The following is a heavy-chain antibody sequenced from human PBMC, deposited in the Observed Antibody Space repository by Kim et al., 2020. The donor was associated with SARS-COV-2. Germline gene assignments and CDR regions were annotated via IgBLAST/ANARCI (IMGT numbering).Heavy chain of an antibody. CDR2: IVVGSGNT. Sequence: SVKVSCKASGFTFTSSAVQWVRQARGQRLEWIGWIVVGSGNTNYAQKFQERVTITRDMSTSTAYMELSSLRSEDTAVYYCAAGTVSGPSSSWTDYYYYYGMDVWGQGTTVTDS. D-gene: IGHD6-13*01. J-gene: IGHJ6*02. CDR1: GFTFTSSA. CDR3: AAGTVSGPSSSWTDYYYYYGMDV. V-gene: IGHV1-58*01.